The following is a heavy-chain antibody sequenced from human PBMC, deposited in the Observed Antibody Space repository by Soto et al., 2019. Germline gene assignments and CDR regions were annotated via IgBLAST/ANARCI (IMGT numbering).Heavy chain of an antibody. CDR1: GGSISSGIYY. CDR2: IYYSGST. CDR3: ARHEDYGSGSYYY. Sequence: TSETLSLTCTVSGGSISSGIYYWGWIRQPPGKGLEWIGSIYYSGSTYYNPSLKSRVTISVDTSKNQFSLKLSSVTAADTAVYYCARHEDYGSGSYYYWGQGTLVTVSS. V-gene: IGHV4-39*01. D-gene: IGHD3-10*01. J-gene: IGHJ4*02.